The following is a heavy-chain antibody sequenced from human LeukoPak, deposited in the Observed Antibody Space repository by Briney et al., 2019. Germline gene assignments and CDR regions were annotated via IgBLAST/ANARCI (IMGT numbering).Heavy chain of an antibody. J-gene: IGHJ4*02. CDR1: GFTFSSYA. CDR3: ARVLTRQQLNTAFDY. CDR2: IKQDGSEK. V-gene: IGHV3-7*01. Sequence: GGSLRLSCAASGFTFSSYAMHWVRQAPGKGLEWVANIKQDGSEKYYVDSVKGRFTISRDNAKNSLYLQMNSLRAEDTAVYYCARVLTRQQLNTAFDYWGQGTLVTVSS. D-gene: IGHD6-13*01.